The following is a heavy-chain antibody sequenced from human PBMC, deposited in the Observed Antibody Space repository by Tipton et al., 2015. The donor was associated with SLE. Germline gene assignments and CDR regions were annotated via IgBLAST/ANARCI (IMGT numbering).Heavy chain of an antibody. CDR2: IYYSGNT. J-gene: IGHJ4*02. V-gene: IGHV4-59*11. Sequence: PGLVKPSETLSLICTVSGGSISVHYWSWIRQSPGKGLEWIGYIYYSGNTNYNPSLKSRVRMSVDTSKNQFSLKLSSVTAADTAVYYCARVGYGDYGGIDYWGQGTLVTVSS. D-gene: IGHD4-17*01. CDR1: GGSISVHY. CDR3: ARVGYGDYGGIDY.